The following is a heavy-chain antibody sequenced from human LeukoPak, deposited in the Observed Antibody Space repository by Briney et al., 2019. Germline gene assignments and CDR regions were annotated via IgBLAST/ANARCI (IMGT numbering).Heavy chain of an antibody. CDR1: GFTFSSYA. D-gene: IGHD6-19*01. CDR3: ASSSGWYNWFDP. V-gene: IGHV3-30-3*01. J-gene: IGHJ5*02. CDR2: ISYDGSNK. Sequence: PGRSLRLSCAASGFTFSSYAMHWVRQAPGKGLEWVAVISYDGSNKYYADSVKGRFTISRDNSKNTLYLQMNSLRAEDTAVYYCASSSGWYNWFDPWGQGTLVTVSS.